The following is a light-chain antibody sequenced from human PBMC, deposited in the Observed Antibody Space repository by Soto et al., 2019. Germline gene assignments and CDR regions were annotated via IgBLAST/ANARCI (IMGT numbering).Light chain of an antibody. CDR2: DVS. Sequence: QSALNQPASVSGSPGQSITISCTGTSSDVGGYNYVSWYQQHPGKAPKLMIYDVSNRPSGVSNRFSGSESGNTASLTISGLQAEDEADYYCCSYTSSSTLVFGSGTKVTVL. V-gene: IGLV2-14*01. J-gene: IGLJ1*01. CDR3: CSYTSSSTLV. CDR1: SSDVGGYNY.